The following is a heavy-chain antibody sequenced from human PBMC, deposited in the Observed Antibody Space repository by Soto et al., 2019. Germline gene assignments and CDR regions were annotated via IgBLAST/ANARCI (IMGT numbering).Heavy chain of an antibody. CDR3: VKILVPRPIIVNDAFDI. Sequence: EVQLLESGGGLVQPGGSLRLSCAASGFTFTNFAMTWVRQAPGKGLEWVSGISGSGDTTYYADSVKGRFTISRDKSKNSLHLLMNSIRAKDTAVFYCVKILVPRPIIVNDAFDIWGQGTMVTVSS. D-gene: IGHD3-22*01. J-gene: IGHJ3*02. V-gene: IGHV3-23*01. CDR2: ISGSGDTT. CDR1: GFTFTNFA.